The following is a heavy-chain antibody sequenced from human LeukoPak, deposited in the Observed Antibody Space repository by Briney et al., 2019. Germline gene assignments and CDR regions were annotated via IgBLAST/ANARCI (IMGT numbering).Heavy chain of an antibody. CDR2: ISYDGSNK. D-gene: IGHD3-10*01. V-gene: IGHV3-30-3*01. CDR3: ARETSGSSKGYFDY. Sequence: GGSLRLSCAASGFTFSSYAMHWVRQAPGKGLEWVAVISYDGSNKYYADSVKGRFTISRDNSKNTLYLQMNSLRAEDTAVYYCARETSGSSKGYFDYWGQGTLVTVSS. CDR1: GFTFSSYA. J-gene: IGHJ4*02.